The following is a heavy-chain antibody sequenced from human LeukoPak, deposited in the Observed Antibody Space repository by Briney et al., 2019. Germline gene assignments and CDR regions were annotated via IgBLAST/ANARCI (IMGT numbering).Heavy chain of an antibody. CDR1: GFTVSSNY. CDR2: ISSASSYI. J-gene: IGHJ6*03. CDR3: ARNEGYCSSTSCDAYYFYMDV. D-gene: IGHD2-2*01. V-gene: IGHV3-21*01. Sequence: PGGSLRLSCAASGFTVSSNYMSWVRQAPGKGLEWVSSISSASSYISYADSVKGRFTISRGNAKNSLYLQMNNLRAEDTAVYYCARNEGYCSSTSCDAYYFYMDVWGKGTTVTVSS.